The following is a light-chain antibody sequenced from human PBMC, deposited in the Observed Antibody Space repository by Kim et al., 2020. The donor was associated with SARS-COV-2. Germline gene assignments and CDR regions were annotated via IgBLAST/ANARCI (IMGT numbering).Light chain of an antibody. V-gene: IGLV1-47*01. CDR1: SSNIEKKY. CDR2: GNN. Sequence: RVSLSHSVSSSNIEKKYVYVYHQVPGTTPKVLIYGNNQRPSGVPDRFSGSKSGTSTSLAISGLRTENEAEYYCAAWDDRLSGRVFGGGTQLTVL. CDR3: AAWDDRLSGRV. J-gene: IGLJ3*02.